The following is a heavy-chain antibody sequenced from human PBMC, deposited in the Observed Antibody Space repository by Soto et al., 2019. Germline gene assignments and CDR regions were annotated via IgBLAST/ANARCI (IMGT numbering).Heavy chain of an antibody. V-gene: IGHV3-53*04. CDR3: ARVAQYGDYYYYGMDV. J-gene: IGHJ6*02. Sequence: GGSLRLSCAASGFTVSSNYMSWVRQAPGKGLEWVSVIYSGGSTYYADSVKGRFTISRHNSKNTLYLQMNSLRAEDTAVYYCARVAQYGDYYYYGMDVWGQGTTVTVSS. D-gene: IGHD4-17*01. CDR1: GFTVSSNY. CDR2: IYSGGST.